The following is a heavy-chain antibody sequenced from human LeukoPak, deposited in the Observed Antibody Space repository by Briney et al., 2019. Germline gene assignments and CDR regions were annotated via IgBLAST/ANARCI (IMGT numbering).Heavy chain of an antibody. CDR1: GFTFSSYG. J-gene: IGHJ4*02. V-gene: IGHV3-33*06. CDR2: IWYDGSNK. CDR3: AKDPGVDTAHFDY. D-gene: IGHD5-18*01. Sequence: GGSLRLSCAESGFTFSSYGMHWVRQAPGKGLEWVAVIWYDGSNKYYADSVKGRFTISRDNSKNTLYLQMNSLRAEDTAVYYCAKDPGVDTAHFDYWGQGTLVTVSS.